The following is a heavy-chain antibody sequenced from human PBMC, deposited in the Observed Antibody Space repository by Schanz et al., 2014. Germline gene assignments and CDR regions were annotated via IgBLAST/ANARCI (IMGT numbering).Heavy chain of an antibody. CDR1: GGSISSATYY. J-gene: IGHJ2*01. Sequence: QLQESGSGLMKPSQTLSLTCTVSGGSISSATYYWSWVRQPAGKALEWVGRVFPNGITNYNPSLKSRVPISLDTSKNQFSLTLTSLTAADTAVYYCARDTTWRLDLWGRGTLVTVSS. D-gene: IGHD1-1*01. V-gene: IGHV4-61*02. CDR3: ARDTTWRLDL. CDR2: VFPNGIT.